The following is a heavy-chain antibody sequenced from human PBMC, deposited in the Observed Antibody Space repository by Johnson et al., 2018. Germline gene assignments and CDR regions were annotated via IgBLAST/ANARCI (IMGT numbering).Heavy chain of an antibody. CDR2: ISYDGSNK. Sequence: VQLVESGGGVVQPGRSLRLSCAASGFTFSSYGMHWVRQAPGKGLEWVAVISYDGSNKYYADSVKGRFTISRDNSKNTLYLQMNSLRAEDTAVDYCAKEGAVAGPYYYYYGMDVWGKGTTVTVSS. CDR1: GFTFSSYG. V-gene: IGHV3-30*18. CDR3: AKEGAVAGPYYYYYGMDV. J-gene: IGHJ6*04. D-gene: IGHD6-19*01.